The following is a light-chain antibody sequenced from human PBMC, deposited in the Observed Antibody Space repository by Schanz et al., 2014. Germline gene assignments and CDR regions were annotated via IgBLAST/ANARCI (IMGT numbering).Light chain of an antibody. Sequence: EIVVTQSPGTLSVFPGERATLSCRASQTVSSTSLAWYQQKPGQAPRLLIYGASNRATGIPDRFSGSGSGTDFTLTISRLEPEDFAVYYCQQYGDSPYTFGQGTKLEIK. V-gene: IGKV3-20*01. CDR1: QTVSSTS. CDR3: QQYGDSPYT. J-gene: IGKJ2*01. CDR2: GAS.